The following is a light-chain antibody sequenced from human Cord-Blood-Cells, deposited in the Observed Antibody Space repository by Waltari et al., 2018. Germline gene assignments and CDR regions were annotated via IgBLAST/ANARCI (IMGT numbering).Light chain of an antibody. V-gene: IGLV2-14*01. J-gene: IGLJ2*01. CDR3: SSYTSSSTFVV. Sequence: QSALTQPASVSGSPGQSNTISCTGPSSDVGGYNYVHWYQQHPGKAPKLMIYDVSKRPSGVSNRFSGSKSGNTASLTISGLQAEDEADYYCSSYTSSSTFVVFGGGTKLTVL. CDR1: SSDVGGYNY. CDR2: DVS.